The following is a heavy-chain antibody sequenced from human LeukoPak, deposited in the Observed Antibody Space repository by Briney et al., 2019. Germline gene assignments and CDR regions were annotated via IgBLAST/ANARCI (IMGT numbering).Heavy chain of an antibody. Sequence: PGGSLRLSCAASGITLSSYAISWVRQAPGKGLEWVSAINGSGVITYYTDSVKGRFTISRDNSKNAVYTQMNSLRAEDTAIYYCAKDSSQGGNYFDHWGHGTLVTVSS. V-gene: IGHV3-23*01. CDR3: AKDSSQGGNYFDH. CDR2: INGSGVIT. J-gene: IGHJ4*01. D-gene: IGHD3-16*01. CDR1: GITLSSYA.